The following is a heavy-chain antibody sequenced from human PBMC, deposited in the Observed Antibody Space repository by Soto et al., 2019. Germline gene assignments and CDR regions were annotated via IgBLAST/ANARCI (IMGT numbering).Heavy chain of an antibody. V-gene: IGHV1-18*04. J-gene: IGHJ4*02. CDR3: ARDSKSGYSSSWYGY. CDR2: ISAYNGNT. D-gene: IGHD6-13*01. Sequence: ASVKVSCKASGYTFTSYGISWLRQAPGQGLEWMGWISAYNGNTNYAQKLQGRVTMTTDTSTSTAYMELRSLRSDDTAVYYCARDSKSGYSSSWYGYWGQGTLVTVSS. CDR1: GYTFTSYG.